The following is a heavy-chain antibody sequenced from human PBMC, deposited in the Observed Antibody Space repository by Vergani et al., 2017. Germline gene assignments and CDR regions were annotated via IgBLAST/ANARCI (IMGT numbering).Heavy chain of an antibody. CDR3: ARESVVIARSFDF. CDR1: CDSLSSSDHY. Sequence: QVQLQESAPGLVKPSQTLSLTCTVSCDSLSSSDHYWSWIRQRSDNALALVAHIFRIGTTYYNPSLKSRLIMSVDTSKNQFSLKLTSVTAADTAMYYCARESVVIARSFDFWGQGTLVTVSS. J-gene: IGHJ4*02. V-gene: IGHV4-31*03. CDR2: IFRIGTT. D-gene: IGHD2-21*01.